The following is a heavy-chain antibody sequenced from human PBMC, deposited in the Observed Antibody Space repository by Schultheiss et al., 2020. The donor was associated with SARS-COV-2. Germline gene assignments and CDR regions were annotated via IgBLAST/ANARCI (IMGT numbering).Heavy chain of an antibody. D-gene: IGHD5-24*01. V-gene: IGHV5-51*01. J-gene: IGHJ4*02. CDR2: IYPSDSET. Sequence: GGSLRLSCKGSGYSFTSYWIGWVRQMPGKGLEWMGIIYPSDSETRYSPSFEGQVTISADKSINTAYLQWSSLKASDTGIYYCARHNGGWLQWAGLFDNWGQGTLVTVSS. CDR1: GYSFTSYW. CDR3: ARHNGGWLQWAGLFDN.